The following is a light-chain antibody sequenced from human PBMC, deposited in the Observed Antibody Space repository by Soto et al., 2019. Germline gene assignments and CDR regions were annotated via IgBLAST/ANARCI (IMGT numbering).Light chain of an antibody. CDR3: SSYSSSSTRV. J-gene: IGLJ2*01. CDR2: DVS. V-gene: IGLV2-14*01. Sequence: QSVLTQPASVSGSPGQSIAISCTGTSSDVGGYNYVSWYQQHPGQAPTLMIYDVSTRPSGVSNRFSGSKSGNTASLTISGLQAEDEADYYCSSYSSSSTRVFGGGTKLTVL. CDR1: SSDVGGYNY.